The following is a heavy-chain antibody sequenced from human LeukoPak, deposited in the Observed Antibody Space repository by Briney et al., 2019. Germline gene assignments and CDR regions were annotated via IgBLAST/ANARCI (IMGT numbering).Heavy chain of an antibody. Sequence: PGGSLRLSCAASGFTFSSYGMHWVRQAPGKGLEWVAVISYDGSNKYCADSVKGRFTISRDNSKNTLYLQMNSLRAEDTAVYYCAWGPKYYDFWSGYSPLSYWGQGTLVTVSS. J-gene: IGHJ4*02. V-gene: IGHV3-30*03. CDR2: ISYDGSNK. D-gene: IGHD3-3*01. CDR1: GFTFSSYG. CDR3: AWGPKYYDFWSGYSPLSY.